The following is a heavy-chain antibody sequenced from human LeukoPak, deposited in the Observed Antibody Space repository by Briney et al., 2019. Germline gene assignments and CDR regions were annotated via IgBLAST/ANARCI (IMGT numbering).Heavy chain of an antibody. CDR1: GGSISSYY. D-gene: IGHD6-19*01. CDR3: ARYWGPYSSGWYYYYGMDV. J-gene: IGHJ6*02. CDR2: IYYSGST. Sequence: PSETLSLTCTVSGGSISSYYWSWIRQPPGKGLEWIGYIYYSGSTNYNPSLKSQVTISVDTSKNQFSLKLSSVTAADTAVYYCARYWGPYSSGWYYYYGMDVWGQGTTVTVSS. V-gene: IGHV4-59*01.